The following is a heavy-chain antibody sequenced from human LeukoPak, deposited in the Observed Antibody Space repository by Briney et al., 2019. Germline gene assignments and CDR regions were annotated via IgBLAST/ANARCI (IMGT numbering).Heavy chain of an antibody. Sequence: ASVKVSCEASGYTFTSYGISWVRQAPGQGLEWMGGISAYNGNTNYAQKLQGRVTMNTDTSTSTAYVELRSLRSDATAVYYCARAGGRAFHFDSWGQGTLVTVSS. CDR3: ARAGGRAFHFDS. D-gene: IGHD2-15*01. V-gene: IGHV1-18*01. J-gene: IGHJ4*02. CDR2: ISAYNGNT. CDR1: GYTFTSYG.